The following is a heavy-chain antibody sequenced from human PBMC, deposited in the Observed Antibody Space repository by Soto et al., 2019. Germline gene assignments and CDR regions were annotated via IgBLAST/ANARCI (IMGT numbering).Heavy chain of an antibody. V-gene: IGHV4-34*02. J-gene: IGHJ3*02. CDR1: GASLSGYD. D-gene: IGHD1-1*01. CDR2: INQSGST. CDR3: ERDPTANAFDI. Sequence: VQLQQWGAGLLKPSETLSLTCAVYGASLSGYDWSWVRQTPGKGLEWIGEINQSGSTNYDPSLKSRVTISMDTSRNQFSLRLNSVTAADTAIYYCERDPTANAFDIWGRGTMVTVSS.